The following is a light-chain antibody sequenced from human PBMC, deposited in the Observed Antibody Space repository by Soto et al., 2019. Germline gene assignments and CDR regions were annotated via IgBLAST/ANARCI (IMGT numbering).Light chain of an antibody. V-gene: IGLV2-11*01. J-gene: IGLJ2*01. CDR3: CSYAGSYSVV. Sequence: QSVLTQPRSVSGSAGRSVTISCTGASSDVGGYNYVSWYQQHPGKVPKLLIYDVFKKPSGVPDRFSGSKSDNMASLTISGLRAEDEAYYYCCSYAGSYSVVFGGGTKLTVL. CDR2: DVF. CDR1: SSDVGGYNY.